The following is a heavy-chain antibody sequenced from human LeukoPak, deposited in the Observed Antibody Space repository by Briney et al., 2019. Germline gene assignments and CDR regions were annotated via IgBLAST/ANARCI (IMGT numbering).Heavy chain of an antibody. J-gene: IGHJ4*02. D-gene: IGHD6-19*01. CDR2: IYYSGST. V-gene: IGHV4-39*07. Sequence: PSETLSLTCTVSGGSISSSGYYWGWIRQPPGKGLEWIGSIYYSGSTYYNPSLKSRVTISVDTSKNQFSLKLSSVTAADTAVYYCARVVVAYSSGWYAYWGQGTLVTVSS. CDR3: ARVVVAYSSGWYAY. CDR1: GGSISSSGYY.